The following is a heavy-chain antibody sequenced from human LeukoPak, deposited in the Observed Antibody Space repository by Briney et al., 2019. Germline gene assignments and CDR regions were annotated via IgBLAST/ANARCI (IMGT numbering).Heavy chain of an antibody. J-gene: IGHJ5*02. V-gene: IGHV3-21*01. CDR3: ARDRPNWFDP. CDR2: ISSSSSYI. Sequence: GSLRLSCAASGFPFSSYSMNWVRQAPGKGLEWVSSISSSSSYIYYADSVKGRFTISRDNAKNSLYLQMNSLRAEDTAVYYCARDRPNWFDPWGQGTLVTVSS. CDR1: GFPFSSYS.